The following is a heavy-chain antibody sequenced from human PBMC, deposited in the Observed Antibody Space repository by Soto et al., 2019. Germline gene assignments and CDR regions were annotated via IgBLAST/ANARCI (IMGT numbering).Heavy chain of an antibody. V-gene: IGHV1-3*01. CDR1: GYPFTNYA. J-gene: IGHJ6*02. CDR2: INADNGNT. CDR3: ARGFWATDQYYGMDV. D-gene: IGHD2-2*01. Sequence: QVQLVQSGAEIKKPGASVKVSCKASGYPFTNYAIHWVRQATGQGLEWMGWINADNGNTKYSQKFQGRVTITRDRVASTAHLELSSLRLEDTALFFCARGFWATDQYYGMDVWGQGTTVTVSS.